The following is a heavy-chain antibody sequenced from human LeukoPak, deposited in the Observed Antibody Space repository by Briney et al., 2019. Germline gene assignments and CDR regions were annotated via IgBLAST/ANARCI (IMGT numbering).Heavy chain of an antibody. CDR3: AKTLGYCSSTSCPKTYYYDSSGYPLFDY. Sequence: PGGSLRLSCAASGFTFSSYGMHWVRQAPGKGLEWVAFIRYDGSNKYYADSVKGRFTISRDNSKNTLYLQMNSLRAEDTAVYYCAKTLGYCSSTSCPKTYYYDSSGYPLFDYWGQGTLVTVSS. CDR2: IRYDGSNK. J-gene: IGHJ4*02. CDR1: GFTFSSYG. D-gene: IGHD2-2*01. V-gene: IGHV3-30*02.